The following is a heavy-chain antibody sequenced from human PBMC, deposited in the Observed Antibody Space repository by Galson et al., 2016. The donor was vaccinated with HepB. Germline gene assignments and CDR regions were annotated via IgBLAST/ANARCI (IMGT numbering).Heavy chain of an antibody. J-gene: IGHJ4*02. CDR2: IDHEGRGP. CDR1: GISLNNYW. D-gene: IGHD3-16*01. V-gene: IGHV3-74*01. Sequence: SLRLSCAVSGISLNNYWMHWVRQVPGKGLVWVARIDHEGRGPSYADSVRGRFTRSRDSAESTVYLQMITLTAEDTAVYYCTVWMSQHIDYWGQGTLVTVSS. CDR3: TVWMSQHIDY.